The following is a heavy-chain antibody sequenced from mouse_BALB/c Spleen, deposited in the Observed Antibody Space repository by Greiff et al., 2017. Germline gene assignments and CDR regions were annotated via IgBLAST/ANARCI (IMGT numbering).Heavy chain of an antibody. J-gene: IGHJ3*01. D-gene: IGHD2-4*01. V-gene: IGHV1-7*01. CDR3: ARGRGITTAFAY. Sequence: QVQLQQSGAELAKPGASVKMSCKASGYTFTSYWMHWVKQRPGQGLEWIGYINPSTGYTEYNQKFKDKATLTADKSSSTAYMQLSSLTSEDSAVYYCARGRGITTAFAYWGQGTLVTVSA. CDR2: INPSTGYT. CDR1: GYTFTSYW.